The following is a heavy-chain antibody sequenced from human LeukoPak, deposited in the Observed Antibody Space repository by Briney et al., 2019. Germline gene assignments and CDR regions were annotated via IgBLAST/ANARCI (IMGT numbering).Heavy chain of an antibody. CDR2: IKSKTDGGTT. D-gene: IGHD2-2*01. J-gene: IGHJ6*03. CDR3: TTDHLDCSSTSCYVDYYYYMDV. Sequence: GGSLRLSCAASGFTFSNAWMSWVRQAPGKGLEWVGRIKSKTDGGTTDYAAPVKGRFTISRDDSKNTQYLQMNSLKTEDTAVYYCTTDHLDCSSTSCYVDYYYYMDVWGKGTTVTVSS. V-gene: IGHV3-15*01. CDR1: GFTFSNAW.